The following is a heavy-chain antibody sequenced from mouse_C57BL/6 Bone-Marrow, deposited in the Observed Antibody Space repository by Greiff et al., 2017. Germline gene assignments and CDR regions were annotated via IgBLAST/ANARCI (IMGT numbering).Heavy chain of an antibody. V-gene: IGHV1-9*01. Sequence: QVQLQQSGAELMKPGASVKLSCKATGYTFTGYWIAWVKQRPGHGLEWIGEILPGSGSTNYNEKFKSKATFTADTSSNTAYMQLSSLTTEDSAIYYCARWGYYYGSSSFAYWGQGTLVTVSA. D-gene: IGHD1-1*01. CDR3: ARWGYYYGSSSFAY. J-gene: IGHJ3*01. CDR1: GYTFTGYW. CDR2: ILPGSGST.